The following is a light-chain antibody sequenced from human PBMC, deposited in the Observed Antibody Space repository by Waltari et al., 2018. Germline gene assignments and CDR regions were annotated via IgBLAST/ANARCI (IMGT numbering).Light chain of an antibody. CDR1: QSVSSN. CDR2: GAS. V-gene: IGKV3-15*01. CDR3: QQYNNWPLT. J-gene: IGKJ4*01. Sequence: EIVTTQSPATLSVSPGERATLSCRARQSVSSNLAWYQQKPGQAPRLLIYGASTRATGIPARFRGSGSGTEFTLTISSMQSEDFAVYYCQQYNNWPLTFGGGTKVEIK.